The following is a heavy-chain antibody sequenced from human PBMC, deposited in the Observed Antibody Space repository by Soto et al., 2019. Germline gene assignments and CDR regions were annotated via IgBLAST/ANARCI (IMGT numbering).Heavy chain of an antibody. D-gene: IGHD3-10*01. J-gene: IGHJ6*02. CDR3: ATSPYYYGSGRYYHHYRLAV. CDR2: INPNSGGT. V-gene: IGHV1-2*04. Sequence: ASVKVSCKASGYTFTSYGISWVRQAPGQGLEWMGWINPNSGGTNYAQKFQGWVTMTRDTSISTAYMEQSRLRSDDTAVYYCATSPYYYGSGRYYHHYRLAVWGQGTTVPV. CDR1: GYTFTSYG.